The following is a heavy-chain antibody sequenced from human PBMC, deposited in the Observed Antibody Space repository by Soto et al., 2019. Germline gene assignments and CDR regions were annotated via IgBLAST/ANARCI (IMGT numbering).Heavy chain of an antibody. Sequence: ASVKVSCKASGYTFTSHYIHWVRQAPGQGLEWMGIINPRDGTTTYAQKFQDRVIMTTDSPKSTVYLELTSLRTDDTAVYYCARDRPPDSWGQGTLVTVSS. J-gene: IGHJ5*01. V-gene: IGHV1-46*01. CDR3: ARDRPPDS. CDR1: GYTFTSHY. CDR2: INPRDGTT.